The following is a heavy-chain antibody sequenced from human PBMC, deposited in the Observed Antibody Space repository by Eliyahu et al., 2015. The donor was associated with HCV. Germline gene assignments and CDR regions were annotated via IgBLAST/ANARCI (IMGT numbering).Heavy chain of an antibody. Sequence: QVQLVESGGGVVQPGRSLRLSCAASGFPFSSYGMHWVRQAPGKGLEWVAVISYDGSNKYYADSVKGRFTISRDNSKNTLYLQMNSLRAEDTAVYYCAKDHVAGYSYGSVDYWGQGTLVTVSS. CDR3: AKDHVAGYSYGSVDY. D-gene: IGHD5-18*01. CDR2: ISYDGSNK. V-gene: IGHV3-30*18. J-gene: IGHJ4*02. CDR1: GFPFSSYG.